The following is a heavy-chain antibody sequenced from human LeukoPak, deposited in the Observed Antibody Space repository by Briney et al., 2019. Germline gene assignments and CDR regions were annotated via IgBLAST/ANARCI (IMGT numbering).Heavy chain of an antibody. V-gene: IGHV1-18*04. CDR2: ISGNNGNT. CDR1: GYTFTSYG. D-gene: IGHD4-11*01. CDR3: ARNPLQSYYYGIDV. Sequence: ASVKVSCKASGYTFTSYGISWVRQAPGKGLEWMGWISGNNGNTKYAQKVQGRVTMTTDTSTSTAYMELRSLSSDDTAVYYCARNPLQSYYYGIDVWGQGTTVTVSS. J-gene: IGHJ6*02.